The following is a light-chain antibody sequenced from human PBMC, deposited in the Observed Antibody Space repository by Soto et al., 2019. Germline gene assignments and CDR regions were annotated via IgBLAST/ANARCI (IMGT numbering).Light chain of an antibody. J-gene: IGKJ1*01. CDR3: QQYGSSGT. CDR2: GAS. V-gene: IGKV3-20*01. Sequence: ENVLTKSPGTLSLSTGERATLSCRASQSVSSSYLAWYQQKPGQAPRLLIYGASSRATGIPDRCSGSGSGTDFTLTISRLEPEDFAVYYCQQYGSSGTFGQGAKVDIK. CDR1: QSVSSSY.